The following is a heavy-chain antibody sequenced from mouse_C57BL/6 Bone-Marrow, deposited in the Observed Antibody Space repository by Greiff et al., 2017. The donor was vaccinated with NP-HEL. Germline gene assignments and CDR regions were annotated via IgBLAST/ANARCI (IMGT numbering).Heavy chain of an antibody. J-gene: IGHJ3*01. D-gene: IGHD1-1*01. V-gene: IGHV1-52*01. CDR2: IDPSDSET. Sequence: VQLQQPGAELVRPGSSVKLSCKASGYTFTSYWMHWVKQRPIQSLEWIGNIDPSDSETHYNQKFKDKATLTVDKSSSTAYMQLSSLTSEDSAVYYCAGWFRTIAYWGQGTLVTVSA. CDR3: AGWFRTIAY. CDR1: GYTFTSYW.